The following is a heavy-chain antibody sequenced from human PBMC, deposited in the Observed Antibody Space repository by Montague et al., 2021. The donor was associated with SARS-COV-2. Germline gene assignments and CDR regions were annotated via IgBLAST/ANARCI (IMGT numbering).Heavy chain of an antibody. Sequence: TLSLTCSVSGGSISNGSYYWSWIRQPAGKGLEWIGRIYVNGRIFISGRTKYNPSLKSRVIISLDTSKNQFSLKLSSVTAADTAVYYCVSSVGLREMSATNFDYWGQGTLVTVSS. V-gene: IGHV4-61*02. J-gene: IGHJ4*02. CDR1: GGSISNGSYY. CDR3: VSSVGLREMSATNFDY. CDR2: IYVNGRIFISGRT. D-gene: IGHD5-24*01.